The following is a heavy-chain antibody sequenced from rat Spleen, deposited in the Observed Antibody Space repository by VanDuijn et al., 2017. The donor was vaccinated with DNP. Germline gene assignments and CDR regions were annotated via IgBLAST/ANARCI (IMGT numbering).Heavy chain of an antibody. Sequence: EVQLVESGGDFVQPGRSLKLFCAASGFTFSDYYMAWIRQAPTKGLEWVAYIRYDGGSTKYGDSVKGRFAISRDNAKNSLHLQMDSLRSEDTATYYCTRHKFGGDYFDYWGQGVMVTVSS. D-gene: IGHD4-3*01. CDR3: TRHKFGGDYFDY. CDR2: IRYDGGST. V-gene: IGHV5-20*01. J-gene: IGHJ2*01. CDR1: GFTFSDYY.